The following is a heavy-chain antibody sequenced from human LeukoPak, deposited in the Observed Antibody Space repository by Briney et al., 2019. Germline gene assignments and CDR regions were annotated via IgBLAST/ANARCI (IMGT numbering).Heavy chain of an antibody. CDR1: GFTFSSYG. V-gene: IGHV3-30*18. Sequence: GRSLRLSCAASGFTFSSYGMHWVRQAPGKGLEWVAVISYDGSNKYYADSVKGRFTISRDNSKNTLYLQMNSLRAEDTAVYYCAKDLELWQIDYWGQGTLVTVSS. CDR3: AKDLELWQIDY. CDR2: ISYDGSNK. J-gene: IGHJ4*02. D-gene: IGHD5-18*01.